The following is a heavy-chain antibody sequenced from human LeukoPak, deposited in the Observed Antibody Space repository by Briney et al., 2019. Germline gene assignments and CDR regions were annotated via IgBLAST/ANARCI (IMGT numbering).Heavy chain of an antibody. CDR1: GFTFSTYG. CDR2: LRYDGSYK. V-gene: IGHV3-30*02. D-gene: IGHD1-26*01. CDR3: AKDSRKYSGSYTFDN. J-gene: IGHJ4*02. Sequence: GGSLRLSCAASGFTFSTYGMHWVRQAPGKGLEWVAFLRYDGSYKYYADSVKGRFTISRDNSKNTLYLQLNSLRDEDTAVYYCAKDSRKYSGSYTFDNWGQGTLVTVSS.